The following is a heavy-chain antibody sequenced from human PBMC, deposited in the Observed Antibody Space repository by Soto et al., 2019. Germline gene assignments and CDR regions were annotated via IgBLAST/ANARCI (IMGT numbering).Heavy chain of an antibody. CDR1: GYTFTSYY. Sequence: QVQLVQSGAEVKKPGASVKVSCKASGYTFTSYYMHWVRQAPGQGLEWMGIINPSGGRTTYAQKFQGRVTMPSDTSTPTVYMELSSLRSEDTAVYYCACGGSYYYYGMDVWGPGPTVTVSS. CDR2: INPSGGRT. D-gene: IGHD3-16*01. V-gene: IGHV1-46*01. J-gene: IGHJ6*02. CDR3: ACGGSYYYYGMDV.